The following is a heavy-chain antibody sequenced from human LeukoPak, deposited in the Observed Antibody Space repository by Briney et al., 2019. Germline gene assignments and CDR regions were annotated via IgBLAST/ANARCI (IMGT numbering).Heavy chain of an antibody. J-gene: IGHJ5*02. D-gene: IGHD6-19*01. V-gene: IGHV1-3*01. CDR1: GYTFTSYA. CDR2: INAGNGNT. CDR3: AREGPKQWLVENWFDP. Sequence: ASVKVSCKASGYTFTSYAMHWVRQAPGQRLEWMGWINAGNGNTKYSQKFQGRVTITRDTSASTAHMELSSLRSEDTAVYYCAREGPKQWLVENWFDPWGQGTLVTVSS.